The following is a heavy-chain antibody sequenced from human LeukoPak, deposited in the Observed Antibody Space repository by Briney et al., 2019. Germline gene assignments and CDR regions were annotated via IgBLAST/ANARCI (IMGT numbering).Heavy chain of an antibody. V-gene: IGHV1-18*01. D-gene: IGHD3-22*01. Sequence: ASVKVSCKASGYTFTAYGISWVRQAPGQGLEWMGWISGYNGDTKYAQRFQGRVTITADTSTDTAYMELSSLRSEDTAVYYCATAGYYYDSSGYYSLDYWGQGTLVTVSS. CDR3: ATAGYYYDSSGYYSLDY. J-gene: IGHJ4*02. CDR1: GYTFTAYG. CDR2: ISGYNGDT.